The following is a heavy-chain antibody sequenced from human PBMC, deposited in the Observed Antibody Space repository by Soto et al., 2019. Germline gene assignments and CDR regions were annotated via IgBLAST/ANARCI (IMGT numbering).Heavy chain of an antibody. CDR1: GFTFSNYG. Sequence: EVQLLESGGGLVQPGGSLRLSCAASGFTFSNYGMSWVRQAPGKGLELVSSISGRGVSTYYADSVKGRITISRDNSKGTVYLQRHSLRGQDTAVYYCAKRLEISTWYFFDYGGQGTLVTVSS. CDR3: AKRLEISTWYFFDY. D-gene: IGHD2-2*01. V-gene: IGHV3-23*01. CDR2: ISGRGVST. J-gene: IGHJ4*02.